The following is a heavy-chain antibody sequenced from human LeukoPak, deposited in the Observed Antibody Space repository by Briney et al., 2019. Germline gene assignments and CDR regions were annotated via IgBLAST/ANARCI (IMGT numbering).Heavy chain of an antibody. J-gene: IGHJ4*02. CDR2: ISGSGGST. CDR3: AKANIGGVAAPYYFDY. CDR1: RFTFSSYA. D-gene: IGHD3-16*01. V-gene: IGHV3-23*01. Sequence: PGGSLRLSCAASRFTFSSYAMSWVRQAPGKGLEWVSAISGSGGSTYYADSVKGRFTISRDNSKNTLYLQMNSLRAEDTAVYYCAKANIGGVAAPYYFDYWGQGTLVTVSS.